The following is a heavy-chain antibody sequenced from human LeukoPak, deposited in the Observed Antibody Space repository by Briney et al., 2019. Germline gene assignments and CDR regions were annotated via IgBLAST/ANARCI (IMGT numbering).Heavy chain of an antibody. V-gene: IGHV4-31*03. CDR1: GGSISSGGYY. J-gene: IGHJ4*02. D-gene: IGHD1-1*01. Sequence: PSQTLSLTCTVSGGSISSGGYYWSWIRQHPGKGLEWIGYIYCSGSTYYNPSLKSRVTISVDTSKNQFSLKLSSVTAADTAVYYCARERNGEAFDYWGQGTLVTVSS. CDR2: IYCSGST. CDR3: ARERNGEAFDY.